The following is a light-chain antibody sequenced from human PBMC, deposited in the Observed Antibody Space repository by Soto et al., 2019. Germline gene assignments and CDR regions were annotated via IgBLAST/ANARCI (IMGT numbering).Light chain of an antibody. CDR2: GAS. J-gene: IGKJ2*01. Sequence: IQMTQSPSSLSASVGDRVTLTCRASQTIATYLNWYQQKPGQVPEVLIYGASRLHVGVPSRFTGSGYGTDFTLTINNLQPEDFAIYYCQQFYYYPHTFGQGTKLEVK. CDR1: QTIATY. CDR3: QQFYYYPHT. V-gene: IGKV1-39*01.